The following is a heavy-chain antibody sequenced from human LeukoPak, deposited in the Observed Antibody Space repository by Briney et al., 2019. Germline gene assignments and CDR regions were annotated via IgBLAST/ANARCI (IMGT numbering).Heavy chain of an antibody. J-gene: IGHJ5*02. CDR2: IHYSGST. CDR1: GGSLSTYY. V-gene: IGHV4-59*01. Sequence: SETLSLTCTVSGGSLSTYYWSWIRQPPGQGREWIGYIHYSGSTNYNPSLKSRVTISVDTSKNQFSLNLKYVTAAETAVYYCASGSDYYGSGVTYNWFDPWGQGALVTVSS. D-gene: IGHD3-10*01. CDR3: ASGSDYYGSGVTYNWFDP.